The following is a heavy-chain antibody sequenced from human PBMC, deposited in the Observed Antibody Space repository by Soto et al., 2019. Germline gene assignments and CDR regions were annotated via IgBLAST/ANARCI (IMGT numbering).Heavy chain of an antibody. V-gene: IGHV1-18*01. CDR3: ARERGHYGGNYLTQRFDY. CDR1: GYTFTSYG. D-gene: IGHD4-17*01. J-gene: IGHJ4*02. Sequence: GASVKVSCKASGYTFTSYGISWVRQAPGQGLEWMGWISAYNGNTNYAQKLQGRVTMTTDTSTSTAYMELRSLRSDDTAVYYCARERGHYGGNYLTQRFDYWGQGTLVTVSS. CDR2: ISAYNGNT.